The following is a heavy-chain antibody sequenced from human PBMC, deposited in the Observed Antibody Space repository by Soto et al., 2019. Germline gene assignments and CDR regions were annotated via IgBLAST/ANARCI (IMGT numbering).Heavy chain of an antibody. CDR1: GGSISSYY. D-gene: IGHD6-19*01. Sequence: SETLSLTCTVSGGSISSYYWSWIRQPPGKGLEWIGYIYYSGSTNYNPSLKSRVTISVGTSKNQFSLKLSSVTAADTAVYYCARDRYSSGWYVGRRNNWFDPWGQGTLVTVSS. CDR2: IYYSGST. J-gene: IGHJ5*02. CDR3: ARDRYSSGWYVGRRNNWFDP. V-gene: IGHV4-59*12.